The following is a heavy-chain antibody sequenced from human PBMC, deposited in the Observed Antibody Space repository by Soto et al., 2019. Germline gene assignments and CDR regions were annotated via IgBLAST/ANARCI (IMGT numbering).Heavy chain of an antibody. CDR1: GFTFSCYW. J-gene: IGHJ4*02. Sequence: GSLRLSCAASGFTFSCYWMSWVRQAPGKGLEWVANIKQDGSEKYYVDSVKGRFTISRDNAKNSLYLQMNSLRAEDTAVYYCARDLRVLGDYGVAFDHGRQGTLVTVSS. D-gene: IGHD4-17*01. CDR2: IKQDGSEK. CDR3: ARDLRVLGDYGVAFDH. V-gene: IGHV3-7*01.